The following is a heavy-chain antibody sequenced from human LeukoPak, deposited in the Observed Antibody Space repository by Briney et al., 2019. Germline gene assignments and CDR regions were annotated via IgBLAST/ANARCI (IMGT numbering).Heavy chain of an antibody. Sequence: ASVKVSCKASGYTFNGYYLHWVRPARGQGPEWMGWINPNSGDTDYAQKFQGRVTMTRDTSISTAYLELSSLRSDDTAVYYCARDQDKWGQGTLVTVSS. J-gene: IGHJ4*02. CDR1: GYTFNGYY. CDR3: ARDQDK. CDR2: INPNSGDT. V-gene: IGHV1-2*02.